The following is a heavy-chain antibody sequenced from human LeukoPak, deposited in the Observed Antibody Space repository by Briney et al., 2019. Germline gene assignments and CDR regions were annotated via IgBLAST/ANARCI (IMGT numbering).Heavy chain of an antibody. CDR1: GFTFSSYG. J-gene: IGHJ4*02. Sequence: GGSLRLSCAASGFTFSSYGMHWVRQAPGKGLEWVAFIRYDGSNRHYADSVKGRFTISRDNSKNTLCLQMNSLRAEDTAVYYCARNLWYGGNYWGQGTLVTVSS. CDR2: IRYDGSNR. CDR3: ARNLWYGGNY. V-gene: IGHV3-30*02. D-gene: IGHD4-23*01.